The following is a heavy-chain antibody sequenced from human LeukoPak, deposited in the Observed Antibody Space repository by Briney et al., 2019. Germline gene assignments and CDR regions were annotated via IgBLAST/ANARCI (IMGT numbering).Heavy chain of an antibody. V-gene: IGHV4-31*02. CDR1: GGSISSGGYY. Sequence: SETXSXTXTXXGGSISSGGYYWSWIRQHPGKGLEWIGYIYYSGSTYYNPSLKSRVTISVDTSKNQFSLKLSSVTAADTAVYYCASHVPQNSFDYWGQGTLVTVSS. CDR3: ASHVPQNSFDY. D-gene: IGHD2-2*01. CDR2: IYYSGST. J-gene: IGHJ4*02.